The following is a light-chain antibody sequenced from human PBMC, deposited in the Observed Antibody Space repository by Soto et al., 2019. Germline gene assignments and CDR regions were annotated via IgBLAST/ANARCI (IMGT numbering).Light chain of an antibody. CDR1: QTISTY. Sequence: DIQMTQSPSSLSASVGGRVTITCRASQTISTYLNWYQQTPGRAPALLISAASTLQSGVPSSFSGSGSGTEFTLTISSLQPQDFATYYCQQSYTIPHSFGQGTKLEIK. V-gene: IGKV1-39*01. J-gene: IGKJ2*01. CDR3: QQSYTIPHS. CDR2: AAS.